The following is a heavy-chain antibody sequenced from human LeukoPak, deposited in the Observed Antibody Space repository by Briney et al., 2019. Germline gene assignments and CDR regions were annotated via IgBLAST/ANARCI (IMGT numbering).Heavy chain of an antibody. J-gene: IGHJ4*02. CDR1: GFTFGDYA. CDR3: TKTVGSGYSYNVLLPDY. Sequence: PGGSLRLSCSGSGFTFGDYAMSWVRQAPGKGLEWVGFIRSKPYGGTSEYAASAKGRFTISRDDSTSIAYLQMNSLKTEDTAVYYCTKTVGSGYSYNVLLPDYWGQGTLVTVSS. V-gene: IGHV3-49*04. CDR2: IRSKPYGGTS. D-gene: IGHD3-10*01.